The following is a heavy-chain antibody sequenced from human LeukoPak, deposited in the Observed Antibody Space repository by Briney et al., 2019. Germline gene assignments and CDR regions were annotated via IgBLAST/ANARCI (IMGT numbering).Heavy chain of an antibody. CDR3: ARGLTSIAVAGN. D-gene: IGHD6-19*01. Sequence: ASVKVSCKASGYTFTSYDINWVRQATGQGLEWMGWMNPNSGNTGCAQKFQGRVTMTRNTSISTAYMELSSLRSEDTAVYYCARGLTSIAVAGNWGQGTLVTVSS. V-gene: IGHV1-8*01. CDR2: MNPNSGNT. J-gene: IGHJ4*02. CDR1: GYTFTSYD.